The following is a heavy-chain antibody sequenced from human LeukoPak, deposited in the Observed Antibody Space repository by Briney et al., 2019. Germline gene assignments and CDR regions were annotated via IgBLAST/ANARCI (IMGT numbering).Heavy chain of an antibody. J-gene: IGHJ3*02. V-gene: IGHV4-34*01. Sequence: SETLSLTCAVYGGSFSGYYWSWIRQPPGKGLEWIGEINHSGSTNYNPSLKSRVTMSVDTSKNQFSLKLSSVTAADTAVYYCAREYSSSWYHAFDIWGQGTMVTVSS. D-gene: IGHD6-13*01. CDR1: GGSFSGYY. CDR3: AREYSSSWYHAFDI. CDR2: INHSGST.